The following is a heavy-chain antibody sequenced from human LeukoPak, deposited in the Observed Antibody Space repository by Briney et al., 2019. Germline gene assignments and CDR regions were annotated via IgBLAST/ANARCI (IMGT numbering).Heavy chain of an antibody. D-gene: IGHD4-17*01. Sequence: GGSLRLSCAASGFTFSSYWMHWVRQAPGKGLVWVSRIKSDGSNTNYADSVKGRFTISRDNSKNTLYLQMNSLRAEDTAVYYCAKRGHLRFDMDVWSKGTTVTISS. CDR1: GFTFSSYW. V-gene: IGHV3-74*01. CDR3: AKRGHLRFDMDV. CDR2: IKSDGSNT. J-gene: IGHJ6*03.